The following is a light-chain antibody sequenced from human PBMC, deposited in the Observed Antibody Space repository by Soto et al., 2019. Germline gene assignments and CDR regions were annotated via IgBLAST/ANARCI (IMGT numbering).Light chain of an antibody. V-gene: IGKV3-11*01. CDR1: QVLSSY. CDR3: QQHDNRRRV. J-gene: IGKJ2*01. CDR2: GAS. Sequence: ENVLTQSPASLSLSPGERATLSCRSSQVLSSYLAWYQHKPGQAPRLLIYGASNRDTGIPAGFSGSGSGTDFSLTISSLQAEDFAVYYCQQHDNRRRVFGGGTKLEI.